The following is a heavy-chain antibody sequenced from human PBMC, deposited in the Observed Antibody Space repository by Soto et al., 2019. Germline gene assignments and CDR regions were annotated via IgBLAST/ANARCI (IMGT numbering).Heavy chain of an antibody. V-gene: IGHV3-23*01. D-gene: IGHD3-16*02. CDR3: AKDQDTFGGVIPTTWTG. J-gene: IGHJ4*02. CDR1: GFTFSSYA. Sequence: PGGSLRLSCAASGFTFSSYAMRWVLQAPGKGLEWVSAISGSGGITYYADSVKGRFTISRDNSKNTLYLQMNSLSAEDTAVYYCAKDQDTFGGVIPTTWTGWGQGTLVPVYS. CDR2: ISGSGGIT.